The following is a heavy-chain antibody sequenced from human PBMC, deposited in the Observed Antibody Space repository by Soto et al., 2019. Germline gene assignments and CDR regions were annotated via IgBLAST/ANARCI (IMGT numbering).Heavy chain of an antibody. CDR3: AHRGHDFQDAFDV. CDR1: GFSFTTSGVG. D-gene: IGHD2-21*02. Sequence: QITLKESGPTLVKPTQTLTLTCTFSGFSFTTSGVGVGWIRQPPGKALEWLALILWDDDERYRSSLKSRLTITKDTAKHQVILKMTDMDPVDTATYYCAHRGHDFQDAFDVWGQGTMFTVSS. J-gene: IGHJ3*01. V-gene: IGHV2-5*02. CDR2: ILWDDDE.